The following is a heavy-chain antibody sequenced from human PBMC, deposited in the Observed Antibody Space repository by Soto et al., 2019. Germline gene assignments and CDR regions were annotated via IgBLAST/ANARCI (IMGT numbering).Heavy chain of an antibody. V-gene: IGHV4-31*03. J-gene: IGHJ3*02. CDR3: ARGCSGGSCYFDDAVDI. D-gene: IGHD2-15*01. CDR2: IYYSGST. Sequence: PSETLSLTCTVSGGSISSGGYYWSWIRQHPGKGLEWIGYIYYSGSTYYNPSLKSRVTISVDTSKNQFSLKLSSVTAADTAVYYCARGCSGGSCYFDDAVDIWGQGTMVTVSS. CDR1: GGSISSGGYY.